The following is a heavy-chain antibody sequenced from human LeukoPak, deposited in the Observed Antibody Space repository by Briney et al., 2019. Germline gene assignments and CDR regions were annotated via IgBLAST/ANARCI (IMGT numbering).Heavy chain of an antibody. V-gene: IGHV3-23*01. CDR2: ISGSGGST. J-gene: IGHJ6*03. D-gene: IGHD3-16*01. Sequence: PGGSLRLSCAASGFTFSSYAMSWVRQAPGKWLEWVSAISGSGGSTYYADSVKGRFTISRDNSKNTLYLQMNSLRAEDTAVYYCAKDPGDDYYYYMDVWGKGTTVTVSS. CDR3: AKDPGDDYYYYMDV. CDR1: GFTFSSYA.